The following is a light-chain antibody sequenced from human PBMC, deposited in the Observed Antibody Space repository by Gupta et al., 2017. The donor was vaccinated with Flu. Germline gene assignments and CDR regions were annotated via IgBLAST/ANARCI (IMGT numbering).Light chain of an antibody. J-gene: IGKJ1*01. CDR3: QQAYSFPRT. Sequence: GDRVTLTCRASQFIDFCLGWYQQKPGQVPKLLIYDSSILRAGVPSRFNGSGSGTEFSLTITGLQSEDFATYYCQQAYSFPRTFGQGTKVDIK. CDR2: DSS. V-gene: IGKV1-12*01. CDR1: QFIDFC.